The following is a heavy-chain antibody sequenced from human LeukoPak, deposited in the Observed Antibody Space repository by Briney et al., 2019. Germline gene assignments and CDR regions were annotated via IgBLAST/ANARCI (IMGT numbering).Heavy chain of an antibody. J-gene: IGHJ4*02. Sequence: PSEALSLTCAVYGGSFSGYYWSWIRQPPEKGLEWIGEINHSGSTNYNPSLKSRVTISVDTSKNQFSLKLSSVTAADTAVYYCARLTNGVLDFDYWGQGTLVTVSS. CDR3: ARLTNGVLDFDY. CDR2: INHSGST. CDR1: GGSFSGYY. V-gene: IGHV4-34*01. D-gene: IGHD2-8*01.